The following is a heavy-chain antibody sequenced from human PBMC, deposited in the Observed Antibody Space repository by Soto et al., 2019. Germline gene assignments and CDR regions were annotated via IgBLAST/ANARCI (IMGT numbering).Heavy chain of an antibody. D-gene: IGHD6-19*01. J-gene: IGHJ2*01. V-gene: IGHV1-69*05. CDR1: GGTFSSYA. CDR3: AKIRSGGYEEGYPFDL. CDR2: IIPIFGTA. Sequence: QVQLVQSGAEVKKPGSSVKVSRKASGGTFSSYAISWVRQAPGQGLEWMGGIIPIFGTANYAQKFQDRVTSTXXEXTXXAYMELSSRRSEDTAVCYCAKIRSGGYEEGYPFDLWGRGTLVTVSS.